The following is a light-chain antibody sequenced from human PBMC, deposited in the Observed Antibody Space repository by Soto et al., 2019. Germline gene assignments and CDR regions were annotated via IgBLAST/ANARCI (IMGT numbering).Light chain of an antibody. CDR2: GAS. CDR1: QSISTN. V-gene: IGKV3-20*01. J-gene: IGKJ1*01. CDR3: QQYGSSPPRT. Sequence: EIVMTQSPATLSVSPGDGATLSCRASQSISTNLAWYQQKPGQAPRLLIYGASSRATGIPDRFSGSGSGTDFTLTISRLEPEDFAVYYCQQYGSSPPRTFGQGTKVDIK.